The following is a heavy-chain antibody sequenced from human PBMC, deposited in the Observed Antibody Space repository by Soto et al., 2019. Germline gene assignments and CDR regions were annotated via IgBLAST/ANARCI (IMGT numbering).Heavy chain of an antibody. CDR3: ARGRRAAAGLDY. Sequence: WTWIRQPPGKGLEWMGYIFNSGTTFYNPSLTSRLSISMDTSGNHFSLELRSVTAADTAVYYCARGRRAAAGLDYWGQGTLVTVSS. D-gene: IGHD6-13*01. V-gene: IGHV4-31*02. CDR2: IFNSGTT. J-gene: IGHJ4*02.